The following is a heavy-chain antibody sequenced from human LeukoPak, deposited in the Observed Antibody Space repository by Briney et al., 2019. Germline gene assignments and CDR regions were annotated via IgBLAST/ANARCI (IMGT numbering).Heavy chain of an antibody. D-gene: IGHD5-12*01. J-gene: IGHJ4*02. V-gene: IGHV4-39*07. CDR1: GGSISSSSYY. CDR2: IYYSGST. CDR3: ARRGYHNPFDY. Sequence: PSETLSLTCTVSGGSISSSSYYWGWIRQPPGKGLEWIGSIYYSGSTYYNPSLKSRVTISVDTSKNQFSLKLSSVTAADTAVYYCARRGYHNPFDYWGQGTLVTVSS.